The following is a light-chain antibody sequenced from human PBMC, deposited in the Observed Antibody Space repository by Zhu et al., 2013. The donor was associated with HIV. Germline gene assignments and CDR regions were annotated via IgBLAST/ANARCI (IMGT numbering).Light chain of an antibody. J-gene: IGKJ1*01. Sequence: DIQMTQSPSSVFASVGDTVTITCRASQVNSDYVGWYQQQAGRSPKLLISAASTLQSGVPPRFRGSGSGPDFTLSISSLQPEDFATYYCQQSYTTPRTFGQGTKVEIK. CDR2: AAS. CDR3: QQSYTTPRT. V-gene: IGKV1-27*01. CDR1: QVNSDY.